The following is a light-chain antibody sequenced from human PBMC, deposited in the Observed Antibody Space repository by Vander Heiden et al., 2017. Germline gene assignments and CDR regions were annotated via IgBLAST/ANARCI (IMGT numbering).Light chain of an antibody. CDR3: QQYYSSPYT. CDR1: QSVLHSSNNKNY. V-gene: IGKV4-1*01. Sequence: DIVMTQSPDSLAVSLGERATINCKSSQSVLHSSNNKNYLAWYQQKPGQPPKLLIYWASIRESGVPDRVSGSGSGTDFTLTITSLQAEDVAVYYCQQYYSSPYTFGQGTTLEIK. CDR2: WAS. J-gene: IGKJ2*01.